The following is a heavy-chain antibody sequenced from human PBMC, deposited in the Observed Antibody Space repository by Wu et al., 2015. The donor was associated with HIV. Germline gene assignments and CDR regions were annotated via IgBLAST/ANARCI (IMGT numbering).Heavy chain of an antibody. CDR2: ISTYNGNT. D-gene: IGHD4-23*01. CDR1: GYTFTNYG. V-gene: IGHV1-18*01. Sequence: QVQLVQSGGEVKKVGASVKVSCKASGYTFTNYGINWVRQAPGQGLEWMGWISTYNGNTNYAQKVQGRVTMTTDTSTRTAYMELRSLRSDDTAIFYCARGKYGGNVDYWGQGTLVTVSS. J-gene: IGHJ4*02. CDR3: ARGKYGGNVDY.